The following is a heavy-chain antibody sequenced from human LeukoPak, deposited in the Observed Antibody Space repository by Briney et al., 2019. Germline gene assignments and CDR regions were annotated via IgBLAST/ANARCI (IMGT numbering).Heavy chain of an antibody. V-gene: IGHV1-46*01. J-gene: IGHJ4*02. Sequence: GASVKVSCKASGYTFISYGISWVRQAPGQGLEWMGIINPSGGSTSYAQKFQGRVTMTRDTSTSTVYMELSSLRSEDTAVYYCARADRRRPPYTSSWYSENIFDYWGQGTLVTVSS. CDR1: GYTFISYG. CDR2: INPSGGST. CDR3: ARADRRRPPYTSSWYSENIFDY. D-gene: IGHD6-13*01.